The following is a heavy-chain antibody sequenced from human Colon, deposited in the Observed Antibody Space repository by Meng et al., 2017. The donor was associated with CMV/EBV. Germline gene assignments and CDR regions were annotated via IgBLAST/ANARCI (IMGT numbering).Heavy chain of an antibody. D-gene: IGHD6-13*01. CDR3: VRESWYFDF. Sequence: QVQREQSGTEVKKPGASVKVSCKTSGYTFTANHLHWVRQAPGQGLEWMGWIYPQDGGTYFAQKFQDRVTLTRDTSITTAYMELSGLTSDDTAIYYCVRESWYFDFWGEGTLVTVSS. V-gene: IGHV1-2*02. CDR1: GYTFTANH. J-gene: IGHJ4*02. CDR2: IYPQDGGT.